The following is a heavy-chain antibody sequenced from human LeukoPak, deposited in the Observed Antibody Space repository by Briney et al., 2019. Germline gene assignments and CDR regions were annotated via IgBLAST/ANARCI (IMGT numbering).Heavy chain of an antibody. J-gene: IGHJ4*02. Sequence: PGGSLRLSCAASGFTFSSYAMSWVRQAPGEGLEWVSAISGSGGSTYYADSVKGRFTISRDNSKNTLYLQMNSLRAEDTAVYYCAKDMGLQRYYFDYWGQGTLVTVSS. V-gene: IGHV3-23*01. CDR3: AKDMGLQRYYFDY. CDR2: ISGSGGST. CDR1: GFTFSSYA. D-gene: IGHD5-24*01.